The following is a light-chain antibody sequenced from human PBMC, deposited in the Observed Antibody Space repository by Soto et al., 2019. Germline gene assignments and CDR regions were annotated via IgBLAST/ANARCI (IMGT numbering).Light chain of an antibody. CDR2: DVS. CDR1: SSDVGGYNY. CDR3: SSYTSSSTPYV. J-gene: IGLJ1*01. V-gene: IGLV2-14*01. Sequence: QSALTQPASVSGSPGQSITISCPGTSSDVGGYNYVSWYQQHPGKAPKLMIYDVSNRPSGVSNRFSGSKSGNTASLTISGLQAEDEADYYCSSYTSSSTPYVFGTGTKVTV.